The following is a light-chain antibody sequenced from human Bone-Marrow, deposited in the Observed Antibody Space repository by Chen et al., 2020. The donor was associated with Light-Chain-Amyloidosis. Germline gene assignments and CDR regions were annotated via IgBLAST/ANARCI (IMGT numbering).Light chain of an antibody. Sequence: QSALPQPASVSGSPGQSSTTSCTGTSSEVGGDNHVSWYQQHPDKAPKLMIYEVTNRPSWVPDRFSGSKSDNTASLTISGLQTEDEADYFCSSYTITNTLVFGSGTRVTVL. J-gene: IGLJ1*01. V-gene: IGLV2-14*01. CDR1: SSEVGGDNH. CDR3: SSYTITNTLV. CDR2: EVT.